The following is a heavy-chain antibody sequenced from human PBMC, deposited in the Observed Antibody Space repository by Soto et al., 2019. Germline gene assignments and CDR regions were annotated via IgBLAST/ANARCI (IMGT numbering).Heavy chain of an antibody. J-gene: IGHJ4*02. CDR1: GGSISSYY. Sequence: PSETLSLTCTVSGGSISSYYWSWLRQPPGKGLEWIGYIYYSGSTNYNPSLKSRVTISVDTSKNQFSLKLSSVTAADTAVYYCAREAYYDSSGPLRDWGQGTLVTVS. CDR3: AREAYYDSSGPLRD. V-gene: IGHV4-59*01. CDR2: IYYSGST. D-gene: IGHD3-22*01.